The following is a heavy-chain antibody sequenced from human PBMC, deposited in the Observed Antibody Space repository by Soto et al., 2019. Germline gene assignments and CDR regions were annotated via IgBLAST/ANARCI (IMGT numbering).Heavy chain of an antibody. CDR2: IYYSGST. CDR1: GGSFSGYY. J-gene: IGHJ4*02. Sequence: SLSLTCAVSGGSFSGYYWSWIRQHPGKGLEWIGYIYYSGSTYYNPSLKSRVTISVDTSKNQFSLKLSSVTAADTAVYYCAREADCSSTSCRKSFDYWGQGTLVTVSS. CDR3: AREADCSSTSCRKSFDY. D-gene: IGHD2-2*01. V-gene: IGHV4-31*11.